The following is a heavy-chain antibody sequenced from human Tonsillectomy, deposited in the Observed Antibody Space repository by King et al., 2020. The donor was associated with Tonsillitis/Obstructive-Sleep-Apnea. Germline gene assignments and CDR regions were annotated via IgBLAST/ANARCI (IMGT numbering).Heavy chain of an antibody. CDR1: GFTFDDYA. Sequence: VQLVESGGGVVQPGGSLRLSCAAAGFTFDDYAMHWVRQAPGKGLEWVSLISGDGGSTYYADSVKGRFTISRDNSKNSLYLQMNSLRTEDTALYYCAIEMILSGDYDFCMDVWGRGTTVTVAS. V-gene: IGHV3-43*02. CDR3: AIEMILSGDYDFCMDV. CDR2: ISGDGGST. D-gene: IGHD3-10*02. J-gene: IGHJ6*03.